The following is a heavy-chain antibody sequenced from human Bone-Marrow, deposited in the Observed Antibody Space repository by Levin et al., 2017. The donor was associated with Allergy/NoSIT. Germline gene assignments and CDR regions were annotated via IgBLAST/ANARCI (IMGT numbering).Heavy chain of an antibody. Sequence: GESLKISCEASGFYFNIYSMGWVRQAPGKGLEWVSHIRSTSTPINYADSVKGRFSISRDNAKNSLSLQMNNLSDDDTAMYYCARVGHFYDVSGYYSFAFDIWGQGTMVTVSS. V-gene: IGHV3-48*02. CDR2: IRSTSTPI. CDR1: GFYFNIYS. D-gene: IGHD3-22*01. CDR3: ARVGHFYDVSGYYSFAFDI. J-gene: IGHJ3*02.